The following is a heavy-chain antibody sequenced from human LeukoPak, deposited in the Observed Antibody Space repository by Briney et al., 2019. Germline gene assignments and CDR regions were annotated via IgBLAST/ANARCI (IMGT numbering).Heavy chain of an antibody. D-gene: IGHD2-8*02. J-gene: IGHJ4*02. CDR1: GFFLSEYW. CDR2: IKPDVREK. CDR3: ASYLYWWSDLGY. V-gene: IGHV3-7*01. Sequence: PRGSLTLSCLASGFFLSEYWMICVRQASGDGREWVGNIKPDVREKEYVVSVKGRFTIPRDHAKNSLYLQMNSVRVEDTAVYYCASYLYWWSDLGYWGQGTLVTVSS.